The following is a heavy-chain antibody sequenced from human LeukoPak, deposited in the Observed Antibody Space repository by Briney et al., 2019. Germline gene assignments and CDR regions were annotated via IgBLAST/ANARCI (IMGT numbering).Heavy chain of an antibody. D-gene: IGHD4-17*01. V-gene: IGHV4-4*07. J-gene: IGHJ4*02. CDR3: ARVLHGDYKYSFDY. Sequence: SETLSLTCTVSGGSNSGYYWTWIRQPAGKGLEWIGRIFSSGSTNYNPSLKSRVTMSVDTSKNQFSLKVSSVTAADTALYYCARVLHGDYKYSFDYWGQGTLVTVSS. CDR2: IFSSGST. CDR1: GGSNSGYY.